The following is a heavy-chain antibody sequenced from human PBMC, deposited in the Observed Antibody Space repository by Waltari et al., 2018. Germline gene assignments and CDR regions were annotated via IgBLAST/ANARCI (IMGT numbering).Heavy chain of an antibody. D-gene: IGHD3-10*01. CDR3: ARGGVPDYYGSGSPYRNWFDP. J-gene: IGHJ5*02. CDR2: INKGAVP. Sequence: QVQLKQWGAGTLKPSETLSLTCGVYGGSFSGYHWTWVRQPPGKGREWIGDINKGAVPNDSPSRKVRVAISVDASKKHFSLSVRSVTAADTAVYYCARGGVPDYYGSGSPYRNWFDPWGPGTLVTVSS. V-gene: IGHV4-34*02. CDR1: GGSFSGYH.